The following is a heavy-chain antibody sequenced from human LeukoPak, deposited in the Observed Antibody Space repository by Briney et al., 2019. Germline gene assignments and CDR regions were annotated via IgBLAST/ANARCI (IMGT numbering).Heavy chain of an antibody. CDR1: GFTFSSYS. D-gene: IGHD4-17*01. CDR2: ISSSSSYI. Sequence: GGSLRLSCAASGFTFSSYSMNWVRQAPGKGLEWVSSISSSSSYIYYADSVKGRFTISRDNAKNSLYLQMNSLRAEDTAVYYCARVNPDYGAEFDYWGQGTLVTVSS. J-gene: IGHJ4*02. V-gene: IGHV3-21*01. CDR3: ARVNPDYGAEFDY.